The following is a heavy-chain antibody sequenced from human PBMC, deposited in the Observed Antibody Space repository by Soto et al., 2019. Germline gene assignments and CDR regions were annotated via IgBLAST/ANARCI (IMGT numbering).Heavy chain of an antibody. CDR3: ARGRGLYNSGRSQLDS. V-gene: IGHV1-69*01. Sequence: QVQLVQSGAEVKKPGSSVRVSCKTSGDSFSKYTVNWVRQAPRQGLEWMGGFIPRFGTTNFAPTLTGRVTITADQSMNTVYMELSSLRSEDTALYYCARGRGLYNSGRSQLDSCWQGTLVSVSS. J-gene: IGHJ4*02. D-gene: IGHD1-1*01. CDR2: FIPRFGTT. CDR1: GDSFSKYT.